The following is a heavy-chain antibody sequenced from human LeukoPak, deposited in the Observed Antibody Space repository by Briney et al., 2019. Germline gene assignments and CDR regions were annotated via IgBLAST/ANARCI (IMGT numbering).Heavy chain of an antibody. Sequence: GGSLRLSCAASGFTFSSYAIHWVRQAPGKGLERVAVISYDGSNKYYADSVKGRFTISRDNSKNTLYLQMNSLRAEDTAVYYCARVHSSAWSQPFDYWGQGTLVTVSS. CDR3: ARVHSSAWSQPFDY. J-gene: IGHJ4*02. D-gene: IGHD6-19*01. V-gene: IGHV3-30-3*01. CDR1: GFTFSSYA. CDR2: ISYDGSNK.